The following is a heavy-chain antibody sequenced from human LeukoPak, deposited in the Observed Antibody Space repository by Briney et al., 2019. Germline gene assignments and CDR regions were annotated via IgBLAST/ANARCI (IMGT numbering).Heavy chain of an antibody. CDR2: ISYDGSNK. CDR1: GFTFSSYG. V-gene: IGHV3-30*18. Sequence: SGGSLRLSCAASGFTFSSYGMHWVRQAPGKGLEWVAVISYDGSNKYYADSVKGRFTISRDNSKNTLYLQMNSLRAEDTAVYYCAKFYYGSGSYYNEYYFDYRGQGTLVTVSS. J-gene: IGHJ4*02. D-gene: IGHD3-10*01. CDR3: AKFYYGSGSYYNEYYFDY.